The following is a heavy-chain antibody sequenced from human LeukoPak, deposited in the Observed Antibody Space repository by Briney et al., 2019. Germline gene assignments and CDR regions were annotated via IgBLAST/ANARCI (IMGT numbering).Heavy chain of an antibody. Sequence: GGSLRLSRAASGFTFSSYAVHWVRQAPGKGLEWVAVISYDGSNKYYADSVKGRFTISRDNSKNTLYLQMNSLRAEDTAVYYCAREPLYNNGWQRHFDSWGQGTLVTVSS. D-gene: IGHD6-19*01. CDR3: AREPLYNNGWQRHFDS. V-gene: IGHV3-30-3*01. CDR1: GFTFSSYA. J-gene: IGHJ4*02. CDR2: ISYDGSNK.